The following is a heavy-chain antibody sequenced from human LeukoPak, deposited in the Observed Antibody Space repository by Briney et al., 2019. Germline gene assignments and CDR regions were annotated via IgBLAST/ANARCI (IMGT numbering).Heavy chain of an antibody. J-gene: IGHJ4*02. CDR2: IGGSGDNT. CDR1: GFTFSTYA. D-gene: IGHD6-19*01. V-gene: IGHV3-23*01. Sequence: GGSLRLSCAASGFTFSTYAMSWVRQAPGKGLEWVSEIGGSGDNTDYADSVEGRFTISRDNSKNTLYLQMNSLRAEDTAVYYCANGYSSSFDYWGQGTLVTVSS. CDR3: ANGYSSSFDY.